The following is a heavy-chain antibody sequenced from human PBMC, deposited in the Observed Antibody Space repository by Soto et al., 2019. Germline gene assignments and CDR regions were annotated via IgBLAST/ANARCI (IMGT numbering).Heavy chain of an antibody. D-gene: IGHD2-15*01. CDR3: ARVGLPRGFGLDV. Sequence: SETLSLTCTVSGGSVSSNTYYWGWIRQPPGKGLEWIGYVYYTGRTSHNPSLTSRVSISVDTSKNQLSLNLNSVTAADTAVYYCARVGLPRGFGLDVWGQGTTVTVSS. CDR1: GGSVSSNTYY. CDR2: VYYTGRT. J-gene: IGHJ6*02. V-gene: IGHV4-61*01.